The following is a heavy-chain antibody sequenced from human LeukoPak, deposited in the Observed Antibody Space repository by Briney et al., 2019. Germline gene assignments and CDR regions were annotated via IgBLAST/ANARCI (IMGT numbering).Heavy chain of an antibody. Sequence: GGSLRLTCAASGFTFSRYSMNWVRQAPGKGLEWVSYISSSSSTIHYADSVKGRFTISRDNAKNSLYLQMNSLRDEDTAVYFCARDCYYDTSGYYSTSYYWGQGTLVTVSS. CDR2: ISSSSSTI. D-gene: IGHD3-22*01. CDR3: ARDCYYDTSGYYSTSYY. CDR1: GFTFSRYS. V-gene: IGHV3-48*02. J-gene: IGHJ4*02.